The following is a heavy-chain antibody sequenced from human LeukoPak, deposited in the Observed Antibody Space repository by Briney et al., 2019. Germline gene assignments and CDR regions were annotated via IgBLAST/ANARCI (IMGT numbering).Heavy chain of an antibody. CDR2: IYYSGST. V-gene: IGHV4-31*03. CDR3: ARALYSSTAEPYNWFDP. J-gene: IGHJ5*02. D-gene: IGHD6-13*01. Sequence: SETLSLTCTVSGGSISSGGYYRSWIRQHPGKGLEWIGYIYYSGSTYYNPSLKSRVTISVDTSKNQFSLKLSSVTAADTAVYCCARALYSSTAEPYNWFDPWGQGTLVTVSS. CDR1: GGSISSGGYY.